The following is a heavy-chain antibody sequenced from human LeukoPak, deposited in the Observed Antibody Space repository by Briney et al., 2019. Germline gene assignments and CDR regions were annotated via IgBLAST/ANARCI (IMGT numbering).Heavy chain of an antibody. J-gene: IGHJ3*02. CDR2: IYPGDSDT. CDR3: ARQGRGRLRYFDWLLDAFDI. CDR1: GYSFTSYW. D-gene: IGHD3-9*01. V-gene: IGHV5-51*01. Sequence: GESLKISCKGSGYSFTSYWIGWVRQMPGKGLEWMGIIYPGDSDTRYSPSFQGQVTISADKSISTAYLQWSSLKASDTAMYYCARQGRGRLRYFDWLLDAFDIWGQGTMVTVSS.